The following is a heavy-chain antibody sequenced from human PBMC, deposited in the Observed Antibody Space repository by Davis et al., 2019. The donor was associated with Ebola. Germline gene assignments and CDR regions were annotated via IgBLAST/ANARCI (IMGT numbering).Heavy chain of an antibody. J-gene: IGHJ4*02. CDR2: MNPRSGNT. V-gene: IGHV1-8*01. D-gene: IGHD6-19*01. CDR3: ARGWSSGDSLGG. Sequence: ASVKVSCKASGYTFTSYDINWVRQATGQGLEWMGWMNPRSGNTGLAQKFQGRITMTRNTSITTAYLELSSLRSEDTAVYYCARGWSSGDSLGGWGQGTLVTVSS. CDR1: GYTFTSYD.